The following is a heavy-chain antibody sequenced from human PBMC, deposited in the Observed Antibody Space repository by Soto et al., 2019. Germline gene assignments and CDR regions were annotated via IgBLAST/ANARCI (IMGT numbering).Heavy chain of an antibody. Sequence: QVQLVESGGGVVQPGRSLRLSCAASGFTFSSYGMHWVRQAPGKGLEWVAVISYDGSNKYYADSVKGRFTISRDNSKNTLYLQMNSLSAEDTAVYDCAKAPYSGYEIDYWGQGTLVTVSS. CDR3: AKAPYSGYEIDY. CDR1: GFTFSSYG. V-gene: IGHV3-30*18. CDR2: ISYDGSNK. J-gene: IGHJ4*02. D-gene: IGHD5-12*01.